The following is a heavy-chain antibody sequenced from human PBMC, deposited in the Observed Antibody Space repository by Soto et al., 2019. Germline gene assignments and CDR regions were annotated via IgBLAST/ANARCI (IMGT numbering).Heavy chain of an antibody. CDR2: IYPGDSDA. CDR1: GYSFTDYW. Sequence: PGESLKISCKSSGYSFTDYWIGWVRRMPGKGLEWMGIIYPGDSDARYSPSFQGQVTISVDTSINTAFLRWNSLTASDTAMYYCARQADYNILTGYFYYFDYWGQGSLVTVSS. D-gene: IGHD3-9*01. V-gene: IGHV5-51*01. CDR3: ARQADYNILTGYFYYFDY. J-gene: IGHJ4*02.